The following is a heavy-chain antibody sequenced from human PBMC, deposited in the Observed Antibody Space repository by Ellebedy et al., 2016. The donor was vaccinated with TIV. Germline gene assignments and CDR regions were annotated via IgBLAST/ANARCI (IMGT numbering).Heavy chain of an antibody. CDR2: ISWNSGSI. CDR1: GFTFSSYA. CDR3: AKASGYSYAYWYFDL. Sequence: GGSLRLXCAASGFTFSSYAMHWVRQAPGKGLEWVSGISWNSGSIGYADSVKGRFTISRDNTKNSLYLQMNSLRAEDTALYYCAKASGYSYAYWYFDLWGRGTLVTVSS. V-gene: IGHV3-9*01. J-gene: IGHJ2*01. D-gene: IGHD5-18*01.